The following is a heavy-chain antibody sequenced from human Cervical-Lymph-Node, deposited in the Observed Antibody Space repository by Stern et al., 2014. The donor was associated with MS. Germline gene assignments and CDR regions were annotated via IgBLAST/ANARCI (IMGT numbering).Heavy chain of an antibody. D-gene: IGHD6-6*01. CDR2: IIPIFGTA. V-gene: IGHV1-69*01. CDR1: GGTFNTNV. CDR3: ARAAYSTSSYNY. Sequence: QVQLVQSGAEVKKPGSSVKVSCKASGGTFNTNVISWVRQAPGQGLEWMGGIIPIFGTALYAQKFQGRVTITANESTRAAYMELSSLRSEDTAVYYWARAAYSTSSYNYWGQGTLVIVSS. J-gene: IGHJ4*02.